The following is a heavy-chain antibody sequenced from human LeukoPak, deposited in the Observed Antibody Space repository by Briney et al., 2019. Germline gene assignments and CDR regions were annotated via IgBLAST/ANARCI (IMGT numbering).Heavy chain of an antibody. J-gene: IGHJ2*01. CDR1: GDSISNYY. D-gene: IGHD4-17*01. Sequence: SEPLSLTCTVSGDSISNYYWSWIRQPPGKGLEWIGYVYYSGSTNYNPSLKSRVTISVDTSKNQFSLKLTSLTAADTAVYYCARKAVTSWCFDLWGRDTLVTVSS. V-gene: IGHV4-59*08. CDR2: VYYSGST. CDR3: ARKAVTSWCFDL.